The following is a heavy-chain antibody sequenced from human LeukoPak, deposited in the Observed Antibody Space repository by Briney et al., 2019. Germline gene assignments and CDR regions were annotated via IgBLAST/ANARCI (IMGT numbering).Heavy chain of an antibody. CDR1: GYSFTSHW. V-gene: IGHV5-51*01. CDR2: INPADSDT. J-gene: IGHJ4*02. D-gene: IGHD2-2*01. CDR3: ARRYCSSITCYFFDY. Sequence: GESLKISCKGSGYSFTSHWIGWVRQMPGKGLEWMGIINPADSDTRYSPSFQGQATISVDKSISTAYLQWSSLVASDTAMYYCARRYCSSITCYFFDYWGQGALVTVSS.